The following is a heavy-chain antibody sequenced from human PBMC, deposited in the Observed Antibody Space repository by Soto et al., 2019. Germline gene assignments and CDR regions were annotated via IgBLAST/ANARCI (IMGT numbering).Heavy chain of an antibody. CDR3: ARLSRSASSSPAVKF. J-gene: IGHJ4*02. D-gene: IGHD6-6*01. V-gene: IGHV4-59*01. Sequence: SETLSLTCTVSGGSISSYYWSWIRQPPGKGLEWIGYIYYSGSTNYNPSLKSRVTISVDTSKNQFSLKLSSVTAADTAVYYCARLSRSASSSPAVKFWGQGTLVTVS. CDR2: IYYSGST. CDR1: GGSISSYY.